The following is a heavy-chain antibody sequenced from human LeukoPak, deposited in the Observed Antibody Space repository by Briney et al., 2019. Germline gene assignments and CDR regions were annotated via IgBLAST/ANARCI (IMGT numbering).Heavy chain of an antibody. Sequence: PSETLSLTCAVSGGSISSYYWSWIRQPPGKGLEWIGYIYYSGSTNYNPSLKSRVTISLDTSKNQFSLKLSSVTAADTAVYYCASGKRGQQLVPRYFDYWGQGTLVTVSS. J-gene: IGHJ4*02. D-gene: IGHD6-13*01. CDR2: IYYSGST. CDR1: GGSISSYY. CDR3: ASGKRGQQLVPRYFDY. V-gene: IGHV4-59*01.